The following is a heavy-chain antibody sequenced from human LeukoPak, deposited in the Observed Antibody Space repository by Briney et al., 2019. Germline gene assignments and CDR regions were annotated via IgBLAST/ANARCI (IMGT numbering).Heavy chain of an antibody. D-gene: IGHD3-22*01. V-gene: IGHV1-69*01. CDR3: AREVNYYDSTAYSTFYFHYGMDV. J-gene: IGHJ6*02. CDR1: VGTFSNYP. CDR2: IILTFGTA. Sequence: SVKVSCKASVGTFSNYPITWVRQAPGQGLECMGGIILTFGTANYAQKFQGRLTITADESTTTAYMEMSSLRFGDTAVYYCAREVNYYDSTAYSTFYFHYGMDVWGQGTSVTVSS.